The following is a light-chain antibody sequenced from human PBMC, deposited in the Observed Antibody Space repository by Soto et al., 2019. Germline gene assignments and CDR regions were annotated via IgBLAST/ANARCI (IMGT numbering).Light chain of an antibody. J-gene: IGLJ1*01. CDR1: SSNIGAGYD. V-gene: IGLV1-40*01. Sequence: QSVLTQPPSVSGAPGQRVTISGTGSSSNIGAGYDVHWYQQLPGTAPKLLIYANNNRPAGVPDRFSASKSGTSASLAITGLQAEDEADYYCQSYDTSPSGYVFGTGTKVTVL. CDR2: ANN. CDR3: QSYDTSPSGYV.